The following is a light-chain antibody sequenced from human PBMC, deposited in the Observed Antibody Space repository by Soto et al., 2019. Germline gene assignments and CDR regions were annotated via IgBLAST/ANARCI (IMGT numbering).Light chain of an antibody. V-gene: IGKV3-11*01. CDR1: QSVSSY. Sequence: EIVLTQSPATLSLSPWERATLSCRASQSVSSYLAWYQQKPGQAPRLLIYDASNRATGIPARFSGSGSGTDFTLTISSLEPEDFAVYYCQQRSNWPPTLGQGTKV. CDR2: DAS. CDR3: QQRSNWPPT. J-gene: IGKJ1*01.